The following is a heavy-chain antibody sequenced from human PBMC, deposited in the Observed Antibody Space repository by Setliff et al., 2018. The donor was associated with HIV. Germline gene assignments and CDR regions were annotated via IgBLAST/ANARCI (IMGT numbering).Heavy chain of an antibody. V-gene: IGHV5-51*01. D-gene: IGHD3-22*01. Sequence: GESLKISCQASGYKFYTSWIGWVRQMPGKGLEWMGIIYPGDSDTRYSPSFQGHVAFSVDTSISTACLHWSSLKASDTAMYYCARHGYNDSRGYFDYWGQGALVTVSS. CDR3: ARHGYNDSRGYFDY. CDR1: GYKFYTSW. J-gene: IGHJ4*02. CDR2: IYPGDSDT.